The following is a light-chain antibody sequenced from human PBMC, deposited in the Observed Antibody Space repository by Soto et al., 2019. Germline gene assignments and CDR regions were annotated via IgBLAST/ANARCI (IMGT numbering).Light chain of an antibody. V-gene: IGKV3D-15*02. J-gene: IGKJ4*01. CDR1: QSISSN. CDR3: QQYDSSPST. Sequence: EIVMTQSPATLSVSPGERATLSCRTSQSISSNLAWYQQKPGQAPRLLIYGASTRATGIPGRFSGSGSGTDFTLTISGLEPEDFAVYFCQQYDSSPSTFGGGTKVDIK. CDR2: GAS.